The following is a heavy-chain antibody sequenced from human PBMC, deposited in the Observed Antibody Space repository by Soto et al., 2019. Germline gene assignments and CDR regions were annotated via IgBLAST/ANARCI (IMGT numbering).Heavy chain of an antibody. CDR3: ARDDKRFGELYNY. D-gene: IGHD3-10*01. CDR2: INSDGSST. Sequence: PGGSLRLSCAASGFTFSSYWMHWVRQAPGKGLVWVSRINSDGSSTSYADSVKGRFTISRDNAKNTLYLLMNSLRAEDTSVYYCARDDKRFGELYNYWGQGTLVTVSS. V-gene: IGHV3-74*01. J-gene: IGHJ4*02. CDR1: GFTFSSYW.